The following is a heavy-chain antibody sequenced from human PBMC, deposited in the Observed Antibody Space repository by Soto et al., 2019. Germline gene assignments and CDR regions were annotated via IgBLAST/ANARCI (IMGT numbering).Heavy chain of an antibody. CDR3: ARGRRGVVVVPAATHGMDV. Sequence: ASVKVSCKASGYTFTGYYMHWLRQAPGQGLEWMGWINPNSGGTNYAQKFQGRVTMTRDTSISTAYMELSRLRSDDTAVYYCARGRRGVVVVPAATHGMDVWGQGTTVTVSS. J-gene: IGHJ6*02. CDR2: INPNSGGT. D-gene: IGHD2-2*01. V-gene: IGHV1-2*02. CDR1: GYTFTGYY.